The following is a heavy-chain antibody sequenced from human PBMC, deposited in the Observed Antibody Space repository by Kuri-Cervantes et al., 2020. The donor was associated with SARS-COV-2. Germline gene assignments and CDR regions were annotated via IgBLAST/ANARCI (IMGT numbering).Heavy chain of an antibody. D-gene: IGHD4-11*01. CDR1: GGTFSSYA. J-gene: IGHJ2*01. CDR2: IIPIFGTA. V-gene: IGHV1-69*13. Sequence: SVKVSCKASGGTFSSYAISWVRQAPGQGLEWMGRIIPIFGTANYAQKFQGRVTITADESTSTAYMELSSLKASDTAVYYCARPLYSNYDLVFWYFDLWGRGTLVTVSS. CDR3: ARPLYSNYDLVFWYFDL.